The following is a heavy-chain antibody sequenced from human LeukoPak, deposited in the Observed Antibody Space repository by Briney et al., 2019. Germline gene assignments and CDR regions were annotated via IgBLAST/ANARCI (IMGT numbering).Heavy chain of an antibody. V-gene: IGHV3-30*18. CDR1: GFTFSSYG. CDR3: AKDTKDTAMPWYYYGMDV. J-gene: IGHJ6*02. D-gene: IGHD5-18*01. Sequence: GGSLRLSCAASGFTFSSYGMHWVRQAPGKGLEWVAVISYDGSNKYYADSVKGRFTISRDNSKNTLYLQMNSLRAEDTAVYYCAKDTKDTAMPWYYYGMDVWGQGTTVTVSS. CDR2: ISYDGSNK.